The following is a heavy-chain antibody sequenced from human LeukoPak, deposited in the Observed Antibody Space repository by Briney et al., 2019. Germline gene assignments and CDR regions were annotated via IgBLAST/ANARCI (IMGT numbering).Heavy chain of an antibody. CDR3: AREASWLFGIYYYYGMDV. V-gene: IGHV1-18*01. Sequence: ASVKVSCKASGYTFTSYGISWVRQAPGQGLEWMGWISAYNGNTNYAQKPQGRVTMTTDTSTSTAYMELRSLRSDDTAVYYCAREASWLFGIYYYYGMDVWGQGTTVTVSS. J-gene: IGHJ6*02. CDR2: ISAYNGNT. CDR1: GYTFTSYG. D-gene: IGHD3-9*01.